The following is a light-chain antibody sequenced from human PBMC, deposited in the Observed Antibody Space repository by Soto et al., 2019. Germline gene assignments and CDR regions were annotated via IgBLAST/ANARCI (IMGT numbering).Light chain of an antibody. CDR2: GNS. V-gene: IGLV1-40*01. CDR1: SSNIGAGYD. Sequence: QAVVTQPPSVSGAPGQRVTISCTGSSSNIGAGYDVHWYPQLPGTAPKLLIYGNSNRPSGVPDRFSGSKSGTSASLAITGLQAEDEAHYYCQSYDSSLSAVFGGGTKLTVL. J-gene: IGLJ2*01. CDR3: QSYDSSLSAV.